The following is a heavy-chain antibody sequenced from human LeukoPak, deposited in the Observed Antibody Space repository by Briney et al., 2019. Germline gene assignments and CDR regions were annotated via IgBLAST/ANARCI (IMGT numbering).Heavy chain of an antibody. V-gene: IGHV1-24*01. CDR3: ATWSVGGYYGSGSYYKGYMDV. D-gene: IGHD3-10*01. CDR2: FDPEDGET. CDR1: GYTFTSYG. J-gene: IGHJ6*03. Sequence: ASVKVSCKASGYTFTSYGITWVRQAPGKGLEWMGGFDPEDGETIYAQKFQGRVTMTEDTSTDTAYMELSSLRSEDTAVYYCATWSVGGYYGSGSYYKGYMDVWGKGATVTISS.